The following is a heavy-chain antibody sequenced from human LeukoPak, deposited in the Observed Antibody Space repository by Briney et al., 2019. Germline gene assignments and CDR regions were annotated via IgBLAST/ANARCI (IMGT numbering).Heavy chain of an antibody. V-gene: IGHV3-30*01. CDR2: ISYDGSNK. D-gene: IGHD3-9*01. J-gene: IGHJ6*03. CDR1: GFTFSSYA. Sequence: GGSLRLPCAASGFTFSSYAMHWVRQAPGKGLEWVAVISYDGSNKYYADSVKGRFTISRDNSKNTLYLQMNSLRAEDTAVYYCARCASDDILTGYSYYYYMDVWGKGTTVTVSS. CDR3: ARCASDDILTGYSYYYYMDV.